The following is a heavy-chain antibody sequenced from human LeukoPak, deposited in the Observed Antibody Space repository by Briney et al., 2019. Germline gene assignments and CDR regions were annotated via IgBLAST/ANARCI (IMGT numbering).Heavy chain of an antibody. V-gene: IGHV3-48*03. J-gene: IGHJ4*02. CDR2: ISSSGSTI. D-gene: IGHD5-18*01. Sequence: PGGSLRLSCAASGFTFSSYEMNWVRQAPGKGLEWVSYISSSGSTIYYADSVKGRFTISRDNAKNSLYLQMNSLRGEDTGVYYCAMDSYGPDDYWGQGTLVTVSS. CDR1: GFTFSSYE. CDR3: AMDSYGPDDY.